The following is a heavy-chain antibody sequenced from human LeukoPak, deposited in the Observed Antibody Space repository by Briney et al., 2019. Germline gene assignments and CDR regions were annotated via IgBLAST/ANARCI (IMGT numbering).Heavy chain of an antibody. CDR1: GGSINTYY. D-gene: IGHD6-13*01. V-gene: IGHV4-59*01. J-gene: IGHJ4*02. Sequence: SETVSFTCTVYGGSINTYYWSWIRPAPGNGLKGIGYIHYSGSTNYHPPLKSRVTISVDMSSTQFSLKLTSVSAANTAVYYGARVGSWCFDLSGQGTPVTVSS. CDR3: ARVGSWCFDL. CDR2: IHYSGST.